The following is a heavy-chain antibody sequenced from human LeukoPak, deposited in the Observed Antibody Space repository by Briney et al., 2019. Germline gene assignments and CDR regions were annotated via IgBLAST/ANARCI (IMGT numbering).Heavy chain of an antibody. V-gene: IGHV4-39*01. CDR2: IYYSGST. Sequence: KPSETLSLTCTVSGGSISSSSYYWGWIRQPPGKGLEWIGSIYYSGSTYYNPSLKSRVTISVDTSKNQFSLKLSSVTAADTAVYYCARLYYGSGSYYNDPTTDYYYYMDVWGRGTTVTVSS. D-gene: IGHD3-10*01. J-gene: IGHJ6*03. CDR3: ARLYYGSGSYYNDPTTDYYYYMDV. CDR1: GGSISSSSYY.